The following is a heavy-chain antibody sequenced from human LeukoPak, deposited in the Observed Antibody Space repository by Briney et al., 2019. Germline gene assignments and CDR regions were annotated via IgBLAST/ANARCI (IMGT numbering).Heavy chain of an antibody. D-gene: IGHD4-17*01. CDR2: ISGDGGST. CDR3: AKDIDYGDYGSCLDY. V-gene: IGHV3-43*02. Sequence: GGSLRLSCAASGFTFDDYAMHWVRQAPGKGLEWVSLISGDGGSTYYADSVKGRFTISRDNSKNSLYLQMNSLRTEDTALYYCAKDIDYGDYGSCLDYWGQGTLVTVSS. CDR1: GFTFDDYA. J-gene: IGHJ4*02.